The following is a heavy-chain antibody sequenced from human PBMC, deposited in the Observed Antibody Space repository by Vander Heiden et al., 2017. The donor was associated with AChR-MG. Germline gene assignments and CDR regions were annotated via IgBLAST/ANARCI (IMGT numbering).Heavy chain of an antibody. V-gene: IGHV5-51*01. J-gene: IGHJ6*02. CDR3: AVVGGRLGVYYYEMDV. CDR1: GYSFSTLG. Sequence: EVQLVQSGAEVKKPGESLKISCKASGYSFSTLGIAWVRQIPGKGLEWMGIIWPGDSDTKYSPSFQGQVTISADKSIETAYLQWSSLKASDTAMYYCAVVGGRLGVYYYEMDVWCQGTTVTVSS. CDR2: IWPGDSDT. D-gene: IGHD2-15*01.